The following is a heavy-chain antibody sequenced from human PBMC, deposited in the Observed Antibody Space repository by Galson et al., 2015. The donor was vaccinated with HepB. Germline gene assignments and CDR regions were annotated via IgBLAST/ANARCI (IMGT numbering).Heavy chain of an antibody. CDR2: IYPGDSDT. J-gene: IGHJ3*02. CDR3: ARLSRRYDSSGYYGPRAFDI. D-gene: IGHD3-22*01. V-gene: IGHV5-51*03. Sequence: QSGAEVKKPGESLKISCKGSGYSFTSYWIGWVRQMPGKGLEWMGIIYPGDSDTRYSPSFQGQVTISADKSISTAYLQWSSLKASDTAMYYCARLSRRYDSSGYYGPRAFDIWGQGTMVTVSS. CDR1: GYSFTSYW.